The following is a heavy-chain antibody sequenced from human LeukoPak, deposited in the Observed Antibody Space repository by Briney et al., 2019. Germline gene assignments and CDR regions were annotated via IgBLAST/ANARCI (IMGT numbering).Heavy chain of an antibody. V-gene: IGHV3-30*02. Sequence: PGGSLRLSCAASGFTFSSYGMHWVRRAPGKGLEWVAFIRYDGSNKYYADSVKGRFTISRDNSKNTLYLQMNSLRAEDTAVYYCAKDYYGSGSYYTGPTDYWGQGTLVTVSS. CDR3: AKDYYGSGSYYTGPTDY. CDR2: IRYDGSNK. D-gene: IGHD3-10*01. CDR1: GFTFSSYG. J-gene: IGHJ4*02.